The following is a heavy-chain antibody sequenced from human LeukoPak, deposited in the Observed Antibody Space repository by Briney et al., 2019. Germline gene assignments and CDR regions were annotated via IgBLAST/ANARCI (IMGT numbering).Heavy chain of an antibody. CDR1: GLTLDAYA. Sequence: SLSPSCALAGLTLDAYATHWVRQAPGKGLGWGSGTRWDLGRIGYADSVKGRFTISRDKGKSSLYLQTNRLRAEDTGLYYCAKDISIAAAGPFDYWGQGTLVTVSS. CDR3: AKDISIAAAGPFDY. V-gene: IGHV3-9*01. D-gene: IGHD6-13*01. CDR2: TRWDLGRI. J-gene: IGHJ4*02.